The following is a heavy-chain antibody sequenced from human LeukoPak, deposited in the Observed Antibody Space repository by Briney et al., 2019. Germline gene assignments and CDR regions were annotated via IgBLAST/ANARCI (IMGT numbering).Heavy chain of an antibody. V-gene: IGHV3-49*04. CDR1: GFTFGDYA. J-gene: IGHJ4*02. CDR3: TREKGVGATTEDY. CDR2: IRSKAYGGTT. Sequence: GGSLRLSCTASGFTFGDYAMSWVRQAAGKGLEWVGFIRSKAYGGTTEYAASVKGRFTISRDDSKSIAYLQMNSLKTEDTAVYYCTREKGVGATTEDYWGQGTLVTASS. D-gene: IGHD1-26*01.